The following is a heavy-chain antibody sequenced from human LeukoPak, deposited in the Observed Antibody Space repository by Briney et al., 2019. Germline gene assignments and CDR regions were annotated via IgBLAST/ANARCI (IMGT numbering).Heavy chain of an antibody. CDR1: GFTVRSNY. J-gene: IGHJ6*02. Sequence: GGSLRLSCAASGFTVRSNYMTWVRQAPGKGLEWVSVLYSGGDTDYADSVKGRFTISRDNSKNTLFLQMNSLRAEDTAVYFCTRDRSSWNSAYCGMDVWGQGTTVTVSS. CDR3: TRDRSSWNSAYCGMDV. D-gene: IGHD3-22*01. CDR2: LYSGGDT. V-gene: IGHV3-66*01.